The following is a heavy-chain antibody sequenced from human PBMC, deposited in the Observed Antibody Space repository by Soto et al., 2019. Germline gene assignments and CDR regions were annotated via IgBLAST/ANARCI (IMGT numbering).Heavy chain of an antibody. J-gene: IGHJ3*01. Sequence: QVQLVQSGAEVKKPGASVTVSCQASGYNFTSYYTHWVRQAPGQGLELMGIVNPSGGSTIYEQKLQGRVTMTKDTSTSTVYMELSSLRSEDTAMYYCSRVSGYCDSAPCYFFASDLWGQGTFVNVS. CDR3: SRVSGYCDSAPCYFFASDL. CDR2: VNPSGGST. CDR1: GYNFTSYY. V-gene: IGHV1-46*01. D-gene: IGHD2-2*03.